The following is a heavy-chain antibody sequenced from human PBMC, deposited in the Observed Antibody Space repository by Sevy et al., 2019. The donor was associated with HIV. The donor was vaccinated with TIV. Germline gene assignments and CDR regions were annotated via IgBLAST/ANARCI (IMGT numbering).Heavy chain of an antibody. D-gene: IGHD3-10*01. CDR1: GFTFSSYS. J-gene: IGHJ4*02. CDR2: ISSSSSAI. Sequence: GGSLRLSCAASGFTFSSYSMNWVRQAPGKGLEWVSYISSSSSAIYYADSVKGRFTISRDNAKNSLYLQMNSLRDEDTAVYYCASRSPLLWFGDTYYFDYWGQGTLVTVSS. CDR3: ASRSPLLWFGDTYYFDY. V-gene: IGHV3-48*02.